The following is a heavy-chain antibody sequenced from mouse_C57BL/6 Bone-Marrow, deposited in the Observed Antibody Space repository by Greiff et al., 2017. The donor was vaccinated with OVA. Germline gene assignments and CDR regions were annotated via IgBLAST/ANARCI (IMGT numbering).Heavy chain of an antibody. CDR2: IDPENGDT. D-gene: IGHD2-10*02. J-gene: IGHJ2*01. CDR3: TTGYGNPDY. V-gene: IGHV14-4*01. CDR1: GFNIKDDY. Sequence: VQLKESGAELVRPGASVKLSCTASGFNIKDDYMHWVKQRPEQGLEWIGWIDPENGDTEYASKFQGKATITADTSYNTAYLQLSSLTSEDTAVYYCTTGYGNPDYWGQGTTLTVSS.